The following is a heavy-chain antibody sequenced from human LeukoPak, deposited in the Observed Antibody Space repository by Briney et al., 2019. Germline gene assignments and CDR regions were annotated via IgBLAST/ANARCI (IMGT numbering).Heavy chain of an antibody. CDR2: ISYDGSNK. CDR1: GFTFSSYA. V-gene: IGHV3-30-3*01. D-gene: IGHD2-2*01. J-gene: IGHJ4*02. Sequence: GGSLRLSCAASGFTFSSYAMHWVRQAPGKGLEWVAVISYDGSNKYYADSVKGRFTISRDNSKNTLFLQMYSLRVEDTAVYYCATHARGLTYAPFDFWGQGTLVTVSS. CDR3: ATHARGLTYAPFDF.